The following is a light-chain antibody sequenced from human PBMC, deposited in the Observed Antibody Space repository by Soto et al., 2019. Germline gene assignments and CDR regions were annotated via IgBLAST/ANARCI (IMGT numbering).Light chain of an antibody. Sequence: ESGLRQSPGTVSLFPGERATLSCGASQSLTTRYLAWYQQKPGQAPRLLIYGASSRATGIPDRFSGSGSGTDFTLTISRLEPEDFAVYSCQQYGSSPTFGQGTRLEIK. J-gene: IGKJ5*01. V-gene: IGKV3-20*01. CDR3: QQYGSSPT. CDR1: QSLTTRY. CDR2: GAS.